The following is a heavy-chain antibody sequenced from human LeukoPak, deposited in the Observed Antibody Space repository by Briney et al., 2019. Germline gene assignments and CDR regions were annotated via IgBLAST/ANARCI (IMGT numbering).Heavy chain of an antibody. CDR1: GGSFSGYA. J-gene: IGHJ4*02. V-gene: IGHV4-34*01. CDR2: IYYSGST. D-gene: IGHD3-10*01. CDR3: ASRSGSYTAVGY. Sequence: SETLSLTCAVYGGSFSGYAWGWIRQPPGKGLEWIGSIYYSGSTYYNPSLKSRVTISVDTSKNQFSLKLSSATAADTAVYYCASRSGSYTAVGYWGQGTLVTVSS.